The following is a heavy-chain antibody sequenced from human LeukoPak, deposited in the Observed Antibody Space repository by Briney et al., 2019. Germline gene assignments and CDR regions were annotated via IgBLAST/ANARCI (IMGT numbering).Heavy chain of an antibody. CDR2: ISGSGTGT. J-gene: IGHJ5*02. V-gene: IGHV3-23*01. CDR1: GFTFNSYA. Sequence: GSLRLSCAASGFTFNSYAMSWVRQAPGKGLEWVSAISGSGTGTYYADSVKGRFTISRDNSKNTLYLQMNSLRAEDTAVYYCAKATPYDRSGAWGQGTLVTVSS. CDR3: AKATPYDRSGA. D-gene: IGHD3-22*01.